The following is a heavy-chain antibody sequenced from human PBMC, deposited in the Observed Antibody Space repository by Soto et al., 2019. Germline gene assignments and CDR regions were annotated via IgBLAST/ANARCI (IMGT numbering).Heavy chain of an antibody. CDR1: GFMFSAYS. CDR2: ISYDGTNK. D-gene: IGHD6-19*01. V-gene: IGHV3-30*04. Sequence: SGGSLRLSCAASGFMFSAYSLLWVRQPPGKGLEWVAAISYDGTNKYYADSIKGRFTISRDNSANTLFLQVNSLRREDTAMYYCARDPSPYTSGWYGIDFWGHGTLVTVSS. CDR3: ARDPSPYTSGWYGIDF. J-gene: IGHJ4*01.